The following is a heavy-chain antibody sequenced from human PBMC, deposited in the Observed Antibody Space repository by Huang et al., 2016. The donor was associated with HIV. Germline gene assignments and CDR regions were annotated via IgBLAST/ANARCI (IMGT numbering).Heavy chain of an antibody. Sequence: QVQLQQWGAGLLKPSETLSLTCAVYGGSFRGSSWSWIRQSPGKGLEWIGEINHSGSTNSNPSLKSRLTRSVDTSKNQFSLKLSSVTAADTAVYYCARERMMSWLDDHDAFDIWGQGTMVTVSS. V-gene: IGHV4-34*01. CDR2: INHSGST. D-gene: IGHD1-1*01. CDR1: GGSFRGSS. CDR3: ARERMMSWLDDHDAFDI. J-gene: IGHJ3*02.